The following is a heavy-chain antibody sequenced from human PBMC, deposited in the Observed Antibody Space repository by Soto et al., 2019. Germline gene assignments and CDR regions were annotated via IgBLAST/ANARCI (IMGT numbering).Heavy chain of an antibody. V-gene: IGHV2-5*02. D-gene: IGHD4-17*01. J-gene: IGHJ4*02. CDR2: IYWDDSK. Sequence: QITLKESGPTLVKPTQTLTLTCTLSGFSLSSNGVGVGWIRQPPGKALEWLALIYWDDSKHYSPSLKSRLTITKDTSRNQVVLTMTNMDPVDTATYYCAKKGGGDYILGYWGQGTLVTVSS. CDR1: GFSLSSNGVG. CDR3: AKKGGGDYILGY.